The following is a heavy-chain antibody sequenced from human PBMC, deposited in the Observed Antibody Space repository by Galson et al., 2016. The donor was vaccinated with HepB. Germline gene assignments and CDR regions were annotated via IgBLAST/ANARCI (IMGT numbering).Heavy chain of an antibody. D-gene: IGHD2-15*01. CDR3: ARLELREVAATPSYFYGMDV. J-gene: IGHJ6*02. CDR2: ISAKNGDT. CDR1: NYTFTNYG. Sequence: SVKVSCKASNYTFTNYGINWVRQAPGQGLEWMGWISAKNGDTKYAQSLQGRVAMTTDTSTDTAYMELRNLRSDDTAVYYCARLELREVAATPSYFYGMDVWGQGTTVTVSS. V-gene: IGHV1-18*01.